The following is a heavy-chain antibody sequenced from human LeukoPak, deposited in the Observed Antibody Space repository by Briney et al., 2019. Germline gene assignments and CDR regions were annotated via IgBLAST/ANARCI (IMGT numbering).Heavy chain of an antibody. CDR3: AKGGDIVVVPAAMGIDY. CDR1: GGSFSGYY. CDR2: ISGSGGST. J-gene: IGHJ4*02. V-gene: IGHV3-23*01. D-gene: IGHD2-2*01. Sequence: ETLSLTCAVYGGSFSGYYWSWIRQPPGKGLEWVSAISGSGGSTYYADSVKGRFTISRDNSKNTLYLQMNSLRAEDTAVYYCAKGGDIVVVPAAMGIDYWGQGTLVTVSS.